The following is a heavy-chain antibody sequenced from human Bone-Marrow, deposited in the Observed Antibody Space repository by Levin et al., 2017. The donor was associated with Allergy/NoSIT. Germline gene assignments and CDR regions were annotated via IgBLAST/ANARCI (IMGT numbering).Heavy chain of an antibody. Sequence: SETLSLTCIVSNSSIGSGYFWGWIRQPPGKGLEWIGSVDQRRATYYNPSLKSRVSISVDGSRNQFSLSLYSVTAADTAVYYCARDSRRAASSPGFDYWGQGTLVTVSS. CDR2: VDQRRAT. J-gene: IGHJ4*02. D-gene: IGHD6-25*01. CDR3: ARDSRRAASSPGFDY. CDR1: NSSIGSGYF. V-gene: IGHV4-38-2*02.